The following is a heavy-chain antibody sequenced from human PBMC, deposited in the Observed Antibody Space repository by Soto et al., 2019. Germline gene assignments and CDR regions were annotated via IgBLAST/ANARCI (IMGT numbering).Heavy chain of an antibody. CDR3: ARGRGRYSSGWSWFDP. D-gene: IGHD6-19*01. CDR2: IFQSGST. J-gene: IGHJ5*02. V-gene: IGHV4-4*02. CDR1: GGTIRSPDW. Sequence: SETLSLTCGVSGGTIRSPDWWTWVRQPPGKGLEWIGEIFQSGSTSYTPSLESRVTISVDKSKNQFSLTLTSVTAADTAVYFCARGRGRYSSGWSWFDPWGQGILVTAPQ.